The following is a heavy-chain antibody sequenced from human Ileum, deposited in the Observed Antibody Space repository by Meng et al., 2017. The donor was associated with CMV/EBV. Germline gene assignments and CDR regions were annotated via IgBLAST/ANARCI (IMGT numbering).Heavy chain of an antibody. CDR2: INPNSGGT. J-gene: IGHJ6*02. Sequence: ASVKVSCKASGYTFTGYYMHWVRQAPGQGLEWMGWINPNSGGTNYAQKFQGRVTMTRDTSISTAYMELSRLRSDDTAVYYWARGGAAAETYYYYYGMDFWGQGTTVTVSS. V-gene: IGHV1-2*02. CDR3: ARGGAAAETYYYYYGMDF. CDR1: GYTFTGYY. D-gene: IGHD2-2*01.